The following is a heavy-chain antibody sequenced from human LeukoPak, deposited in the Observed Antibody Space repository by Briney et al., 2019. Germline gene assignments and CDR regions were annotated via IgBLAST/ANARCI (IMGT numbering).Heavy chain of an antibody. CDR2: IYYSGSA. J-gene: IGHJ4*02. D-gene: IGHD3/OR15-3a*01. V-gene: IGHV4-59*12. Sequence: SETLSLTCTVSGGSMNSYYWSWIRQPPGKGLEWIGHIYYSGSANYNPSLKSRVTISLDTSKNQFSLKLNFVTAADTAVYYCARVGSGYDFFDYWGQGTLVTVSS. CDR1: GGSMNSYY. CDR3: ARVGSGYDFFDY.